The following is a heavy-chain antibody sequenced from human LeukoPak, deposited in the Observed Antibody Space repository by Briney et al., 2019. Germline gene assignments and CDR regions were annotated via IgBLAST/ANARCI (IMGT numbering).Heavy chain of an antibody. J-gene: IGHJ4*02. CDR2: ISGSGGST. CDR3: AKVRDQYYYDSSGYYWFDY. Sequence: GGSLRLSCAASGFTFSSYAMSWVRQAPGKGLEWVSAISGSGGSTYYADSVKGRFTISRDNSKNTLYLQMNSLRAEDTAVYYCAKVRDQYYYDSSGYYWFDYWGQGTLVTVSS. D-gene: IGHD3-22*01. CDR1: GFTFSSYA. V-gene: IGHV3-23*01.